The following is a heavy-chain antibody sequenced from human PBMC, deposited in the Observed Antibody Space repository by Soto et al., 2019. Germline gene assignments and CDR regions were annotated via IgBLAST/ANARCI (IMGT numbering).Heavy chain of an antibody. CDR3: ATSITRGAADLDY. CDR2: IYYSGST. CDR1: GGSISSSSYY. Sequence: PSETLSLTCTVSGGSISSSSYYWGWIRQPPGKGLEWIGSIYYSGSTYYNPSLKSRVTISVDTSKNQFSLKLTSVTAADTAVYYCATSITRGAADLDYWGRGILVTVSS. J-gene: IGHJ4*02. V-gene: IGHV4-39*01. D-gene: IGHD3-16*01.